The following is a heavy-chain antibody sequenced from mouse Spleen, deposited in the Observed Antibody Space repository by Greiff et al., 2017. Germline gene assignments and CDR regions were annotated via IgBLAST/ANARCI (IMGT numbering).Heavy chain of an antibody. CDR2: ISSGSSTI. J-gene: IGHJ1*01. CDR1: GFTFSDYG. CDR3: ARRDYYGSSYDRSFDV. V-gene: IGHV5-17*01. D-gene: IGHD1-1*01. Sequence: EVRLVESGGGLVKPGGSLKLSCAASGFTFSDYGMHWVRQAPEKGLEWVAYISSGSSTIYYADTVKGRFTISRDNAKNTLFLQMTSLRSEDTAMYYCARRDYYGSSYDRSFDVWGAGTTVTVSS.